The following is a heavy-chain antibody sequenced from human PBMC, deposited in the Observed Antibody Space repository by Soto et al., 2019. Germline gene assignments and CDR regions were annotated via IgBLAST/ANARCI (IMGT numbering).Heavy chain of an antibody. CDR2: ISSSSSTI. CDR1: GFTFSSYS. CDR3: ARDTGGAAYSSGWYGH. D-gene: IGHD6-19*01. Sequence: EVQLVESGGGLVQPGGSLRLSCAASGFTFSSYSMNWVRQAPGKGLEWVSYISSSSSTIYYADSVKGRFTISRDNAKNSLYLQMNSLRAEDTAVYYCARDTGGAAYSSGWYGHWGQGTLVTVSS. J-gene: IGHJ4*02. V-gene: IGHV3-48*01.